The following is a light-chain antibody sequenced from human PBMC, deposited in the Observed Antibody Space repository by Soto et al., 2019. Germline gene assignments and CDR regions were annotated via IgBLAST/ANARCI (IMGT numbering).Light chain of an antibody. CDR1: QSISSW. CDR3: QQYNSYWT. V-gene: IGKV1-5*01. J-gene: IGKJ1*01. CDR2: DAS. Sequence: DIQMTQSPSTLSASVGDRVTITCQARQSISSWLAWYQQKPGKAPKLLIYDASSLESGVPSRFSGSGSGTEFTLTISSLQPDDFASYYCQQYNSYWTFGQGTKVDIK.